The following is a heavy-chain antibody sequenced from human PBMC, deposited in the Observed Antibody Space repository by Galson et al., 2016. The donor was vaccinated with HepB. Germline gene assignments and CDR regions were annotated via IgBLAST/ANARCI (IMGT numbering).Heavy chain of an antibody. Sequence: SLRLSCAASGFTFSTYGMHWVRQAPGKGLEWVALIWYDGSNKYYADSGKGRFAISRDNSKNTLYLQMNSLRAEDTAVYYCERGLGTVTQAGANNWFDPWGQGTRVTVSS. CDR3: ERGLGTVTQAGANNWFDP. J-gene: IGHJ5*02. V-gene: IGHV3-33*01. CDR2: IWYDGSNK. D-gene: IGHD4-17*01. CDR1: GFTFSTYG.